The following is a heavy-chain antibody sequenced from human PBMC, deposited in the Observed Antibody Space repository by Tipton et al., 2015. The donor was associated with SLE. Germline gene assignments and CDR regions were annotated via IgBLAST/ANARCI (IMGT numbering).Heavy chain of an antibody. J-gene: IGHJ3*02. Sequence: SLRLSCAASGFTFSSYAMSWVRPTPGKGLEWVSSISSSGGSTYYGDSEKGRSTISRDNSKNTLYLQMNSLRVEDTALYYCAKFHSSSWYEAFDMWGQGTMVSVSS. CDR3: AKFHSSSWYEAFDM. CDR2: ISSSGGST. D-gene: IGHD6-13*01. V-gene: IGHV3-23*01. CDR1: GFTFSSYA.